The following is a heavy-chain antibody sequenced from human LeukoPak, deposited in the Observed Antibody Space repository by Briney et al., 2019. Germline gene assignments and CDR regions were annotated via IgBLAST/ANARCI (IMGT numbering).Heavy chain of an antibody. CDR2: IWYDGSNK. Sequence: PGGSLRLSCAASGFTFSSYGMHWVRQAPGKGLEWVAVIWYDGSNKYCADSVKGRFTISRDNSKNTLYLQMNSLRAEDTAVYYCARGYGGNYYNWFDPWGQGTLVTVSS. CDR3: ARGYGGNYYNWFDP. CDR1: GFTFSSYG. V-gene: IGHV3-33*01. D-gene: IGHD4-23*01. J-gene: IGHJ5*02.